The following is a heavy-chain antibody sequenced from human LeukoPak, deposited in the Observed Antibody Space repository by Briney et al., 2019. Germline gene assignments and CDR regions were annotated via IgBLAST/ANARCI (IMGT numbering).Heavy chain of an antibody. J-gene: IGHJ4*02. CDR2: IRYDGSNK. CDR3: AKGRRRSYDSSGYSYN. CDR1: GFTFSAYG. D-gene: IGHD3-22*01. V-gene: IGHV3-30*02. Sequence: GGSLRLSCAASGFTFSAYGMHWVRQAPGKGLECVAFIRYDGSNKYYADSVKGRFTISRDNSKDTLYLQMNSLRAEDTALYYCAKGRRRSYDSSGYSYNWGQGTLVTASS.